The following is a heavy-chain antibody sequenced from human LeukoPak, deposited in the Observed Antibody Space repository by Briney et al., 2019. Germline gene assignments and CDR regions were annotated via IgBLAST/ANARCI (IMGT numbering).Heavy chain of an antibody. CDR3: AKDGPLPYTSTSFGRHFLEY. CDR1: GFTFSDYG. D-gene: IGHD6-13*01. V-gene: IGHV3-30*18. J-gene: IGHJ4*02. Sequence: PGRSLRLSCAASGFTFSDYGMHWARLAPGKGLEWVAYISHDGSSQNYADSVQGRFTISRDNSKNTVDLQMNSLRAEDTAVYYCAKDGPLPYTSTSFGRHFLEYWGQGTLVTVSS. CDR2: ISHDGSSQ.